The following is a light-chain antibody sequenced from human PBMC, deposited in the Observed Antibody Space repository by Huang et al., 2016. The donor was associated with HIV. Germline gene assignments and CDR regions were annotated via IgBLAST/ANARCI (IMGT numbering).Light chain of an antibody. CDR2: GAS. CDR1: QGVSSDY. CDR3: QQYGNSASYT. Sequence: EVVLTQSPGTLSLSPGEGATLSCRASQGVSSDYFAWYQHKPGQAPRLLIYGASSRAACIPDRFSGSGSGTDFTLTISRVEPEDFAVYYCQQYGNSASYTFGQGTKLEIK. V-gene: IGKV3-20*01. J-gene: IGKJ2*01.